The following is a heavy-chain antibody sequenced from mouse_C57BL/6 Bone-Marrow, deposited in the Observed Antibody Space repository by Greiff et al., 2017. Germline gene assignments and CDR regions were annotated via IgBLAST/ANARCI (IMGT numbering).Heavy chain of an antibody. V-gene: IGHV1-49*01. CDR2: FTMYSDAT. CDR1: YFAFMASA. CDR3: AREFYYYGSGAMDY. Sequence: LHQSGAELVRPGSSVKLSCKASYFAFMASAMHWVKQRPGHGLEWIGSFTMYSDATEYSENFKGKATLTANTSSSTAYMELSSLTSEDSAVYYCAREFYYYGSGAMDYWGQGTSLTVSS. D-gene: IGHD1-1*01. J-gene: IGHJ4*01.